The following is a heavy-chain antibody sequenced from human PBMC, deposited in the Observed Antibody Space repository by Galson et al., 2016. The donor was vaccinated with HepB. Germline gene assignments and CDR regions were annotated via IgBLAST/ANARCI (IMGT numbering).Heavy chain of an antibody. CDR1: GVSVNTDKYY. V-gene: IGHV4-61*01. Sequence: SETLSLTCKVSGVSVNTDKYYWNWIRQTPGKGLEWIGSIYDSEMTNYNPSLDSRVTISLDTSKNELSLTLTSVTAADTAVYYCARDPLLNSIVCTFDIWGQGTLVTVSS. CDR2: IYDSEMT. CDR3: ARDPLLNSIVCTFDI. D-gene: IGHD3-9*01. J-gene: IGHJ3*02.